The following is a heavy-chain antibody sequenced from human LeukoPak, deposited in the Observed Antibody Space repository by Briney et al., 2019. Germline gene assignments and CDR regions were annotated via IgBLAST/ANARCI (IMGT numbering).Heavy chain of an antibody. CDR2: IKQDGSEK. CDR3: ASDFWSGYPDY. D-gene: IGHD3-3*01. J-gene: IGHJ4*02. V-gene: IGHV3-7*01. Sequence: GSLRLSCAASGFTFSSYWMSWVRQAPGKGLEWVANIKQDGSEKYYVDSVKGRFTISRDNAKNSLYLQMNSLRAEDTAAYYCASDFWSGYPDYWGQGTLVTVSS. CDR1: GFTFSSYW.